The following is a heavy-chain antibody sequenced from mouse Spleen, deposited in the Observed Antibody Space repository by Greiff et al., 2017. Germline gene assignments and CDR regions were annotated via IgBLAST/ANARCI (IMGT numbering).Heavy chain of an antibody. D-gene: IGHD1-1*01. CDR2: ILPGSGST. J-gene: IGHJ4*01. CDR3: ASWGTTVVERYYYAMDY. V-gene: IGHV1-9*01. Sequence: QVQLQQSGAELMKPGASVKLSCKATGYTFTGYWIEWVKQRPGHGLEWIGEILPGSGSTNYNEKFKGKATFTADTSSNTAYMQLSSLTTEDSAIYYCASWGTTVVERYYYAMDYWGQGTSVTVSS. CDR1: GYTFTGYW.